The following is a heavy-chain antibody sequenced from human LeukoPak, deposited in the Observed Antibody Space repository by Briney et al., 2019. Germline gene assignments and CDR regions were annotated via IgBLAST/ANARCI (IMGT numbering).Heavy chain of an antibody. V-gene: IGHV3-21*01. J-gene: IGHJ6*02. Sequence: GGSLRLSCAASGFSLSSYAMNWVRQAPGKGLEWVSSISDSDSYIYYADSVKGRFTISRDNAKNSLYLQMNSLRAEDTAVYYCARDVRGSGSYPTYYYTGMDVWGQGTTVTVSS. CDR1: GFSLSSYA. CDR2: ISDSDSYI. CDR3: ARDVRGSGSYPTYYYTGMDV. D-gene: IGHD3-10*01.